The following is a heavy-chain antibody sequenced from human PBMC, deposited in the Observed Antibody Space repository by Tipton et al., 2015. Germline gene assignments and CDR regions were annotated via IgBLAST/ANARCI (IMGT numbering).Heavy chain of an antibody. CDR1: GGFVSSDNYY. J-gene: IGHJ5*02. Sequence: TLSLTCTVSGGFVSSDNYYWSWIRQPPGKGLEWLGHIYYSGNTNYNPSLKSRVTMSVDTSKNQFSLKLTSVNAADTAVYYCARGGNNWFDPWGQGTLVTVSS. CDR3: ARGGNNWFDP. CDR2: IYYSGNT. V-gene: IGHV4-61*01. D-gene: IGHD2-15*01.